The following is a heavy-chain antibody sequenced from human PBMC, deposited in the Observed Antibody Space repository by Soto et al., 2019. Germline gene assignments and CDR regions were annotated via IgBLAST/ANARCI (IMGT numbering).Heavy chain of an antibody. V-gene: IGHV1-2*02. Sequence: GASVKVSCKASGYTFTGYYMHWVRQAPGQGLEWMGWINPNSGGTNYAQKFQGRVTMTRDTSISTAYMELSRLRSDDTAVYYCARDVVPAALYYYYGMDVWGQGTTVTV. CDR2: INPNSGGT. CDR1: GYTFTGYY. CDR3: ARDVVPAALYYYYGMDV. D-gene: IGHD2-2*01. J-gene: IGHJ6*02.